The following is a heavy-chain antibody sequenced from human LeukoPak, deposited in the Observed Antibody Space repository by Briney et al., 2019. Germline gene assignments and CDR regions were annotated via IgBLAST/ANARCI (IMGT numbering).Heavy chain of an antibody. J-gene: IGHJ4*02. D-gene: IGHD4-17*01. Sequence: PSGGSLRLSCAASGFTFSTYSMNWVRQAPGKGLEWVSYISGTSSLIYYADSVKGRFTISRDNAKNSLYLQMNSLRDEDTAVYYCARAGGSTVSHSDYWGQGTLVTVSS. CDR3: ARAGGSTVSHSDY. V-gene: IGHV3-48*02. CDR1: GFTFSTYS. CDR2: ISGTSSLI.